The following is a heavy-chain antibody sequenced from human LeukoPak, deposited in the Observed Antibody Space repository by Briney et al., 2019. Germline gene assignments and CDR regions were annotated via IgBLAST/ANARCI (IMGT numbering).Heavy chain of an antibody. J-gene: IGHJ4*02. Sequence: ASVKVSCKASGYTFSAHYIHWVRQAPGQGLEWMGINSPSGEDTAYAQRFQGRVTMTRDTSTSTVYMELSGLTSEDTAVYYCARDLQLREMATMVFDYWGQGTLATVSS. V-gene: IGHV1-46*01. CDR3: ARDLQLREMATMVFDY. CDR1: GYTFSAHY. CDR2: NSPSGEDT. D-gene: IGHD5-24*01.